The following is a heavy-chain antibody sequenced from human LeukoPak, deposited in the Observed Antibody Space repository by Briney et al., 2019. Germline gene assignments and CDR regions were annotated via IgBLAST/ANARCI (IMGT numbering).Heavy chain of an antibody. V-gene: IGHV4-61*02. CDR2: IYSGGST. J-gene: IGHJ5*02. CDR3: ATVRGGATDRGWFDP. CDR1: GGSISSDTYY. Sequence: PSQTLSLTCTVSGGSISSDTYYWSWIRQPAGKGLEWIGRIYSGGSTNYNPSLKSRITISVDTSKNQFSLKLTSVTAADTAVYYCATVRGGATDRGWFDPWGQGTLVTVSS. D-gene: IGHD1-26*01.